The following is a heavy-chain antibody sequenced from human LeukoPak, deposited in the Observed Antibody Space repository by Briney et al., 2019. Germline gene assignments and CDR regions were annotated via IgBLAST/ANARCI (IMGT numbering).Heavy chain of an antibody. CDR3: ARGWRGMKDY. CDR2: FDPEDGET. Sequence: ASVKVSCKVSGYTLTELSMHWVRQAPGKGLEWMGGFDPEDGETIYAQKFQGRVTITRNTSISTAYMELSSLRSEDTAVYYCARGWRGMKDYWGQGTLVTVSS. D-gene: IGHD3-16*01. CDR1: GYTLTELS. V-gene: IGHV1-24*01. J-gene: IGHJ4*02.